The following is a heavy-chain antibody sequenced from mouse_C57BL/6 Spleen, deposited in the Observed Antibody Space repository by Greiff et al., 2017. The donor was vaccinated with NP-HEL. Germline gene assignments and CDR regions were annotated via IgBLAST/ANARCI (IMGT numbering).Heavy chain of an antibody. Sequence: QVHVKQSGAELVRPGASVTLSCKASGYTFTDYEMHWVKQTPVHGLEWIGAIDPETGGTAYNQKFKGKAILTADKSSSTAYMELRSLTSEDSAVYYCTREAYGAYWGQGTLVTVSA. CDR1: GYTFTDYE. J-gene: IGHJ3*01. CDR3: TREAYGAY. CDR2: IDPETGGT. D-gene: IGHD1-1*01. V-gene: IGHV1-15*01.